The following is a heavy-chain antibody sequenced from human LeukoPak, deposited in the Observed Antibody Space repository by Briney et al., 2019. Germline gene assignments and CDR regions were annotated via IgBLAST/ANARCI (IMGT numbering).Heavy chain of an antibody. CDR3: ARERSSSWFVFDY. CDR1: GFTFNTHW. CDR2: IKVDGSEK. V-gene: IGHV3-7*05. Sequence: GGSLRLSCAASGFTFNTHWMSWLRQAPGKGLEWVANIKVDGSEKYYVDSVKGRFTISRDNAKNSLYLQINSLRAEDTAVYYCARERSSSWFVFDYWGQGTLVTVSS. J-gene: IGHJ4*02. D-gene: IGHD6-13*01.